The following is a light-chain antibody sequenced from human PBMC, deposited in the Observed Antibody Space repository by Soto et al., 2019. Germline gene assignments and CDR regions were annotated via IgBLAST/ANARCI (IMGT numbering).Light chain of an antibody. CDR1: QDVSTF. J-gene: IGKJ2*01. V-gene: IGKV1-33*01. CDR2: DAS. CDR3: QQYLNLPPS. Sequence: DIQMTQSPSFLSASVGDRVTITCQASQDVSTFLNWYQQKPGKAPKLLIYDASNLETVVPSRFSGSGSGTDFTFTISNLQSEDIATYYCQQYLNLPPSFGQGTKV.